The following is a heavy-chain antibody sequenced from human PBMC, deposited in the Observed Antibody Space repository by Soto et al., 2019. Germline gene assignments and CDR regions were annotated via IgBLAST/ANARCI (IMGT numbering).Heavy chain of an antibody. CDR3: ARDGSGYDSSGYYSRASGWFDP. CDR2: INPNSGGT. CDR1: GYTFTSYY. V-gene: IGHV1-2*02. J-gene: IGHJ5*02. D-gene: IGHD3-22*01. Sequence: ASVKVSCKASGYTFTSYYMHWVRQAPGQGLEWMGWINPNSGGTNYAQKFQGRVTMTRDTSISTAYMELSRLRSDDTAVYYCARDGSGYDSSGYYSRASGWFDPWGQGTLVTVSS.